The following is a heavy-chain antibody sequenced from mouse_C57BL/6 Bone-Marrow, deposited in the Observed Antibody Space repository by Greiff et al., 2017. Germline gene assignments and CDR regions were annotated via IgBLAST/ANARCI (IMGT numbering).Heavy chain of an antibody. J-gene: IGHJ3*01. CDR3: ARSRLCYSNAGFAY. Sequence: DVKLVESGGDLVKPGGSLKLSCAASGFTFSSYGMSWVRQTPDKRLEWVATISSGGSYTYYPDSVKGRFTISRDNAKNTLYLQMSSLKSEDTAMYYCARSRLCYSNAGFAYWGQGTLVTVSA. V-gene: IGHV5-6*02. D-gene: IGHD2-5*01. CDR1: GFTFSSYG. CDR2: ISSGGSYT.